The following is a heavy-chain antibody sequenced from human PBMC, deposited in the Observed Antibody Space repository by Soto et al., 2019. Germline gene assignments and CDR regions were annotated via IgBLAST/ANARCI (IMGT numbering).Heavy chain of an antibody. CDR1: GYTFTGYY. CDR2: INPNSGGT. J-gene: IGHJ4*02. V-gene: IGHV1-2*04. CDR3: ARDRSPYSSSSGIGD. D-gene: IGHD6-6*01. Sequence: QVQLVQSGAEVKKPGASVTVSCKASGYTFTGYYMHWVRQAPGQGLEWMGWINPNSGGTNYAQKFQGWVTMTRDTSISTAYMELSRLRSDDTAVYYCARDRSPYSSSSGIGDWGQGTLVTVSS.